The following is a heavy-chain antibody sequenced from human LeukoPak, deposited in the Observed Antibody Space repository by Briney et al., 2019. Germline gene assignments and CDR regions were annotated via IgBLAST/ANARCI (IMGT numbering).Heavy chain of an antibody. CDR2: IIPILGIA. D-gene: IGHD5-12*01. CDR1: GYTFTGFY. CDR3: ARALSGYDLPDY. J-gene: IGHJ4*02. V-gene: IGHV1-69*04. Sequence: SVKVSCKASGYTFTGFYIHWVRQAPGQGLEWMGRIIPILGIANYAQKFQGRVTITADKSTSTAYMELSSLRSEDTAVYYCARALSGYDLPDYWGQGTLVTVSS.